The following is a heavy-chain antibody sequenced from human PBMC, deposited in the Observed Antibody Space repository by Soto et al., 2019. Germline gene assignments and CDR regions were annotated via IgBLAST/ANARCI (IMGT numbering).Heavy chain of an antibody. D-gene: IGHD5-12*01. CDR2: VYSSGIT. V-gene: IGHV4-59*01. CDR1: GGSISRYY. CDR3: AREYRDGYNFFFDS. Sequence: QVQLQESGPGLLRTSETLSLPCTVSGGSISRYYWSWIRQPPGRGLEWIGYVYSSGITKYTPSLMSRVTLSVDTSKNQFSLKLNSVTAAVTAFYFCAREYRDGYNFFFDSWGQGTLVAVSS. J-gene: IGHJ4*02.